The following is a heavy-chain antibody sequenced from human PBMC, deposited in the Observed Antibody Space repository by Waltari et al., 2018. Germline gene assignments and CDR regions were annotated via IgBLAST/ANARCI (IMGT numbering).Heavy chain of an antibody. CDR3: ARDSRLGLGIRDDADAFDI. V-gene: IGHV1-69*05. CDR2: IIPIFGTA. Sequence: QVQLVQSGAEVKKPGSSVKVSCKASGGTFSSYAISWVRQAPGPGLEWMGGIIPIFGTANYAQKFQGRVTITTDESTGTAYMELSSLRSEDTAVYYCARDSRLGLGIRDDADAFDIWGQGTMVTVSS. J-gene: IGHJ3*02. CDR1: GGTFSSYA. D-gene: IGHD7-27*01.